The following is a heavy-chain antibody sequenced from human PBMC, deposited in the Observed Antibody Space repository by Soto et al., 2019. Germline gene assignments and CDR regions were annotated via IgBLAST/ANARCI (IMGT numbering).Heavy chain of an antibody. Sequence: PSETLSLTCTVSGGSISSGGYYWSWIRQHPGKGLEWIGYIYYSGSTYYNPSLKSRVTISVDTSKNQFSLKLSSVTAADTAVYYCARDPHNSYGSGSSTWGQGTLVTVSS. J-gene: IGHJ4*02. V-gene: IGHV4-31*03. CDR2: IYYSGST. CDR3: ARDPHNSYGSGSST. CDR1: GGSISSGGYY. D-gene: IGHD3-10*01.